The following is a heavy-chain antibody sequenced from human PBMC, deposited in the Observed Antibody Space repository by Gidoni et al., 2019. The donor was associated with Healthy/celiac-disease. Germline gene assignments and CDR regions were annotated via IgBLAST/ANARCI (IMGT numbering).Heavy chain of an antibody. Sequence: QVQLQESGPGLVKPSETLSLTCTVSGYSISSGYYWGWIRQPPGKGLEWIGSIYHSGSTYYNPSLKSRVTISVDTSKNQFSLKLSSVTAADTAVYYCARVGCSGGSCYYTFDYWGQGTLVTVSS. CDR1: GYSISSGYY. CDR2: IYHSGST. J-gene: IGHJ4*02. V-gene: IGHV4-38-2*02. D-gene: IGHD2-15*01. CDR3: ARVGCSGGSCYYTFDY.